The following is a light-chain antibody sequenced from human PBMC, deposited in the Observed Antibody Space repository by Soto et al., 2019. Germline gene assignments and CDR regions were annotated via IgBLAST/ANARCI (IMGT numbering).Light chain of an antibody. CDR2: DVS. CDR1: SSDVGGYKY. CDR3: SSYTASSTRV. Sequence: QSALTQPASVSGSPGQTITISGTGTSSDVGGYKYVSWYQQHPGKAPKLMLFDVSHRPLGVSNRFSASKSGNTASLTISGLRAEDEADYYCSSYTASSTRVFGTGTKLTVL. V-gene: IGLV2-14*01. J-gene: IGLJ1*01.